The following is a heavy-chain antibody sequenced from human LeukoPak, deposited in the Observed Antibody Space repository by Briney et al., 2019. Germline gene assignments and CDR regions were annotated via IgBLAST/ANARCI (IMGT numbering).Heavy chain of an antibody. CDR2: ISWNSGSI. V-gene: IGHV3-9*01. CDR1: GFTFDDYA. CDR3: AKDSRGYYYGMDV. Sequence: GGSLRLSCAASGFTFDDYAMHWVRQAPGKGLEWVSGISWNSGSIGYADSVKGRFTISSDNAKNSLYLQMNSLRAEDTALYYCAKDSRGYYYGMDVWGQGTTVTVSS. J-gene: IGHJ6*02. D-gene: IGHD3-10*01.